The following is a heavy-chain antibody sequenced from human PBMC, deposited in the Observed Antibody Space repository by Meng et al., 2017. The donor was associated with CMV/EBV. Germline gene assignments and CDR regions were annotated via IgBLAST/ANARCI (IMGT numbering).Heavy chain of an antibody. CDR1: GGTFISYA. CDR2: IISILGIA. D-gene: IGHD2-2*01. V-gene: IGHV1-69*10. CDR3: ARDQPSLVVPAAQFYYYYGMDV. Sequence: SVKVSCKASGGTFISYAISWVRQAPGQGLEWMGGIISILGIANYAQKFQGRVTITADKSTSTAYIEQSSLRSEDTAVYYCARDQPSLVVPAAQFYYYYGMDVWGQGTTVTVSS. J-gene: IGHJ6*02.